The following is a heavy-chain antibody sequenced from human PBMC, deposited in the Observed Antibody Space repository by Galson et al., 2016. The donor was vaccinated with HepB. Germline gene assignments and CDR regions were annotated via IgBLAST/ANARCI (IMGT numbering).Heavy chain of an antibody. D-gene: IGHD1-26*01. J-gene: IGHJ3*02. CDR3: ARFISPIYTTSLSTYDI. Sequence: SVKVSCKASGYTFKSQGLAWVRQAPGQGLEWVGWINVYNGDTYYAQRLQGRVTMTTDMSTSTAFMELRTLQSDDTAGYFCARFISPIYTTSLSTYDIWGQGTMVTVSS. CDR2: INVYNGDT. V-gene: IGHV1-18*01. CDR1: GYTFKSQG.